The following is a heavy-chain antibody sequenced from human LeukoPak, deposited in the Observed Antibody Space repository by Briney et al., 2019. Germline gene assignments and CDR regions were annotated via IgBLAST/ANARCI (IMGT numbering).Heavy chain of an antibody. CDR2: ISSSSGII. CDR3: ARDSAGDYGDCFDY. D-gene: IGHD4-17*01. J-gene: IGHJ4*02. CDR1: GFSFSSHS. V-gene: IGHV3-48*02. Sequence: PGGSLRLSCAASGFSFSSHSMNWVRQAPGKGLEWVSFISSSSGIINYADSVKGRFTISRDNAKNSLYLQMNSLRDEDTAVYYCARDSAGDYGDCFDYWGQGTLVTVSS.